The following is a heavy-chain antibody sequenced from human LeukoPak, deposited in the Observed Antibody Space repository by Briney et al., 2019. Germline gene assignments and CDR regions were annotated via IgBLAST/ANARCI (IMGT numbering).Heavy chain of an antibody. CDR3: ARVGVGTVTTWDY. CDR1: GFTFSDYI. D-gene: IGHD4-17*01. V-gene: IGHV3-21*01. CDR2: ISSSSSYI. Sequence: GGSLRLSCAASGFTFSDYIMNWVRQAPGKGLEWVSFISSSSSYIYYADSVKGRFTISRDNAKNSLYLQMNSLRAEDTAVYYCARVGVGTVTTWDYWGQGTLVTVSS. J-gene: IGHJ4*02.